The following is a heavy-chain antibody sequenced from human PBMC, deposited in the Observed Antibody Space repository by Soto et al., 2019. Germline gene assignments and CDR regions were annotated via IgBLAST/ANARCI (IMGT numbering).Heavy chain of an antibody. CDR1: GFTFTSSA. V-gene: IGHV1-3*01. J-gene: IGHJ4*02. Sequence: ASVKVSCKASGFTFTSSAVQWVRQARGQRLEWMGWINAGSGNTKYSQKFQGRVTITRDTSTSTAYMELSSLRSEDTAVYYCARSIVVVTALDYWGQGTLVTVSS. CDR2: INAGSGNT. CDR3: ARSIVVVTALDY. D-gene: IGHD2-21*02.